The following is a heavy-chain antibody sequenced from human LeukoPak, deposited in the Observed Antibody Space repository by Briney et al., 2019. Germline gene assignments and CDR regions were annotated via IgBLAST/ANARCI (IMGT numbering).Heavy chain of an antibody. CDR1: GGSVSSGIYY. CDR2: IYYSGGT. Sequence: SETLSLTCIVSGGSVSSGIYYWSWIRQPPGKGLEWIGYIYYSGGTNYNPSLKSRVTISVDTSKNQFSLKLSSVTAADTAVYYCARDKVHQRNYYDSSGYFHAFDIWGQGTMVTVSS. J-gene: IGHJ3*02. CDR3: ARDKVHQRNYYDSSGYFHAFDI. D-gene: IGHD3-22*01. V-gene: IGHV4-61*01.